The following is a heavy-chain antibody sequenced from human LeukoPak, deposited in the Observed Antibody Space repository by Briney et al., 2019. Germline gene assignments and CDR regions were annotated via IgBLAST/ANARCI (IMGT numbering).Heavy chain of an antibody. J-gene: IGHJ4*02. Sequence: SETLSLTCAVYGGSFSGYYWSWLRQPPGKGLEGIGEINYSGSTNYNPSLKSRVTISVDTSKNQFSLKLSSVTAADTAVYYRARGATYYDFWSGYSDFDYWGQGTLVTVSS. CDR1: GGSFSGYY. V-gene: IGHV4-34*01. CDR2: INYSGST. CDR3: ARGATYYDFWSGYSDFDY. D-gene: IGHD3-3*01.